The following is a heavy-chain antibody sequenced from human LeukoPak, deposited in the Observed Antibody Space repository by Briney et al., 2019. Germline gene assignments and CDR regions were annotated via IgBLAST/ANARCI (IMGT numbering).Heavy chain of an antibody. CDR3: AKDLTQYSSSSVLFFDY. CDR1: GFTFSSYA. J-gene: IGHJ4*02. V-gene: IGHV3-23*01. D-gene: IGHD6-6*01. CDR2: ISGSGGST. Sequence: GGSLRLSCAASGFTFSSYAMSWVRQAPGKGLEWVSAISGSGGSTYYADSVKGRFTISRDNSKNTLYLQMNSLRAEDTAVYYCAKDLTQYSSSSVLFFDYWGQGTLVTVSS.